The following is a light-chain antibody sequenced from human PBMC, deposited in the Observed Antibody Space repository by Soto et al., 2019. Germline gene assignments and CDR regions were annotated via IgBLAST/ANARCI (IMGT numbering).Light chain of an antibody. CDR3: QQYDSVPTT. V-gene: IGKV3-20*01. CDR1: QSVSNSY. CDR2: ASS. Sequence: EIVLTQSPDTVSLSPGERATLSCRASQSVSNSYLSWYQQQPGQAPRLLIYASSNRATGIPDRFSGSGSGTDFTLTISRLEPEDFAVYYCQQYDSVPTTFGQGTKVEIK. J-gene: IGKJ1*01.